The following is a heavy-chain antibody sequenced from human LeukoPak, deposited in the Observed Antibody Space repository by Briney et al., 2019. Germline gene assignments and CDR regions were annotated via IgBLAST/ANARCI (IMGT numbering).Heavy chain of an antibody. CDR3: AREDYDILTGYLSSDI. CDR2: IYYSGST. CDR1: GGSISSYY. J-gene: IGHJ3*02. V-gene: IGHV4-59*01. Sequence: SETLSLTCTVSGGSISSYYWSWIRQPPGKGLEWIGYIYYSGSTNYNPSLKSRVTISVDTSKNQFSLKLSSVTAADTAVYYCAREDYDILTGYLSSDIWGQGTMVTVSS. D-gene: IGHD3-9*01.